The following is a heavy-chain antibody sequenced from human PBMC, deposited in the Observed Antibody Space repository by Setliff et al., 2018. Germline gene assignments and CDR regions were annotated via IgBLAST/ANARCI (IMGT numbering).Heavy chain of an antibody. J-gene: IGHJ3*02. V-gene: IGHV1-69*04. CDR1: GGTFSSYT. CDR3: ARDVFPYHYEGAFDI. CDR2: IIPILGIA. D-gene: IGHD3-22*01. Sequence: SVKVFCKASGGTFSSYTISWVRQAPGQGLERMGRIIPILGIANYAQKFQGRATITADKSTSTAYMELSSLRSEDTAVYYCARDVFPYHYEGAFDIWGQGTMVTVSS.